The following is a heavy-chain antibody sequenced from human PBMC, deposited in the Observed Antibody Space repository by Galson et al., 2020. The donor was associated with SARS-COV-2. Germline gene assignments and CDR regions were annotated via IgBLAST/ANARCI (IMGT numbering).Heavy chain of an antibody. CDR2: LYWDDDK. CDR3: AHRNIAAAGFSGYFDL. D-gene: IGHD6-13*01. V-gene: IGHV2-5*02. J-gene: IGHJ2*01. CDR1: GFSLSTSGVG. Sequence: SGPTLVKPTQTLTLTCTFSGFSLSTSGVGVGWIRQPQGKALEWLALLYWDDDKRYSPSLKSRLTITKDTSKNQVVLTMTNMDPVDTATYYCAHRNIAAAGFSGYFDLGGRGTLVTVSS.